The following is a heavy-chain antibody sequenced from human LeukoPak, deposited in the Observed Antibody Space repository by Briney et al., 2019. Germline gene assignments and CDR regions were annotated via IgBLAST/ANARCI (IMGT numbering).Heavy chain of an antibody. CDR2: IIPIFGTA. CDR1: GGTFSSYA. CDR3: ARVSHYDFWSGSQNNWFDP. D-gene: IGHD3-3*01. V-gene: IGHV1-69*05. Sequence: GASVKVSCKASGGTFSSYAISWVRQAPGQGLEWMGGIIPIFGTANYAQKFQGRVTITTDESTSTAYMELSSLRSEDTAVYYCARVSHYDFWSGSQNNWFDPWGQGTLVIVSS. J-gene: IGHJ5*02.